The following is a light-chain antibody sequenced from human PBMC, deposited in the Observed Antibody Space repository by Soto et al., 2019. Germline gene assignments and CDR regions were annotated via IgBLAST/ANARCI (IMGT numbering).Light chain of an antibody. Sequence: DFQLTQTPSTLSASVGDRVTITCRASRSLSGWLAWYQQKPGRAPKLLIYEVSTLETGVPSRFSGSAPGTEFTLPINSLQPDDSATYYCQQYFGAWTFGQGTKVEI. CDR3: QQYFGAWT. CDR2: EVS. J-gene: IGKJ1*01. CDR1: RSLSGW. V-gene: IGKV1-5*03.